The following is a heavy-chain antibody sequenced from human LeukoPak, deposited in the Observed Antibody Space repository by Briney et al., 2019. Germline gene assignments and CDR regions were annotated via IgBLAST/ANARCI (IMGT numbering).Heavy chain of an antibody. CDR3: ARHGRAAVAVFFDY. Sequence: PSETLSLTCTVSGGSISSYYWSWIRQPPGKGLEWIGYIYYSGSTNYNPSLKSRVAISVDTSKNQFSLKLSSVTAADTAVYYCARHGRAAVAVFFDYWGQGTLVTVSS. J-gene: IGHJ4*02. CDR2: IYYSGST. D-gene: IGHD6-19*01. V-gene: IGHV4-59*08. CDR1: GGSISSYY.